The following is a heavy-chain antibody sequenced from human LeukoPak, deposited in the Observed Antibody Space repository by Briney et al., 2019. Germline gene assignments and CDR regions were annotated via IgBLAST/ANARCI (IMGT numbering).Heavy chain of an antibody. CDR3: ARDLKRGRGYYDFWSGSNWFDP. J-gene: IGHJ5*02. Sequence: GGSLRLSCAASGFTFGSYAMSWVRQAPGKGLEWVSAISGSGGSTYYADSVKGRFTISRDNSKNTLYLQMNSLRAEDTAVYYCARDLKRGRGYYDFWSGSNWFDPWGQGTLVTVSS. CDR1: GFTFGSYA. CDR2: ISGSGGST. V-gene: IGHV3-23*01. D-gene: IGHD3-3*01.